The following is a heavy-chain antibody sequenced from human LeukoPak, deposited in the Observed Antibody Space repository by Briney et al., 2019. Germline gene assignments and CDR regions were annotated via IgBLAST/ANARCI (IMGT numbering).Heavy chain of an antibody. J-gene: IGHJ6*02. CDR3: TTSAPYCGSTSCYKGKPYGMDV. CDR2: IKTKTDGGTT. V-gene: IGHV3-15*01. D-gene: IGHD2-2*02. CDR1: GFTFSNAW. Sequence: GGSLRLSCAASGFTFSNAWMSWVRQAPGKGLEWVGRIKTKTDGGTTDYAAPVKGRFTISRDDSKNTLYLQMNSLKTEDTAVYYCTTSAPYCGSTSCYKGKPYGMDVWGQGTTVTVSS.